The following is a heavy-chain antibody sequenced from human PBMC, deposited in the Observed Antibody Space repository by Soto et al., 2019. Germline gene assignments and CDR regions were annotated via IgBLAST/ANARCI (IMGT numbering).Heavy chain of an antibody. D-gene: IGHD2-2*01. Sequence: VGSLRLSCAASGFTFDDYTMHWVRQAPGKGLEWVSLISWDGGSTYYADSVKGRFTISRDNSKNSLYLQMNSLRTEDTTLYYCAKDEHCSSTSCYGGGVSGFDYWGQGTLVTVSS. CDR3: AKDEHCSSTSCYGGGVSGFDY. V-gene: IGHV3-43*01. CDR2: ISWDGGST. J-gene: IGHJ4*02. CDR1: GFTFDDYT.